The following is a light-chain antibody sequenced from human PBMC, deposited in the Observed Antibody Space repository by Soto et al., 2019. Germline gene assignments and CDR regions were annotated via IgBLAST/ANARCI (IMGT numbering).Light chain of an antibody. CDR1: QSVSSSY. J-gene: IGKJ2*01. CDR3: QQYGSAPPYT. Sequence: EIVLTQSPGTLSLSPGERATLSCRASQSVSSSYLAWYQQKPGQAPRLLIYGASSRATGIPDRFSCSGSGRDFTLTISRLEPEDFAVYYCQQYGSAPPYTFGQGTKLEIK. V-gene: IGKV3-20*01. CDR2: GAS.